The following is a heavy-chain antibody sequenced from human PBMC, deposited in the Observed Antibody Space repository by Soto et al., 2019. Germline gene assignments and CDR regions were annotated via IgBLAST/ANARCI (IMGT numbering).Heavy chain of an antibody. Sequence: AGPTLVNPTQTLTLTCTFCGFSLTTSGVGVGWIRQPPGKALEWLALIYWNDDKRYSPSLKGRLTITKDTSKNQVVLPMTNMHPVDTATYYCAHHTITPVTNWFDPWGLGTLVTVSS. CDR3: AHHTITPVTNWFDP. V-gene: IGHV2-5*01. CDR1: GFSLTTSGVG. D-gene: IGHD1-20*01. J-gene: IGHJ5*02. CDR2: IYWNDDK.